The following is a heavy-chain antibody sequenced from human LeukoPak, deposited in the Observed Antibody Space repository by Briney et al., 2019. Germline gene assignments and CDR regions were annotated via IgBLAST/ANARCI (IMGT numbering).Heavy chain of an antibody. V-gene: IGHV1-46*01. J-gene: IGHJ4*02. CDR2: IHPSGGGT. D-gene: IGHD5-18*01. CDR3: ARMEMDPAMVTNYFDY. Sequence: ASVKVSGKASGYTFTSNYMHWVRQAPGQGLEWMGVIHPSGGGTNQAPKFQGRVTMTRDTSTATVFMELSSLTSEDTATYYCARMEMDPAMVTNYFDYWGQGTLVTVSS. CDR1: GYTFTSNY.